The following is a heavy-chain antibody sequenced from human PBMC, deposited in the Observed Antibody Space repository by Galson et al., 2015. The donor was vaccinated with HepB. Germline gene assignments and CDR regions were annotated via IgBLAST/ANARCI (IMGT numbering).Heavy chain of an antibody. V-gene: IGHV1-69*13. D-gene: IGHD2-2*01. Sequence: SVKVSCKASGGTFSSYAISWVRQAPGQGLEWMGGIIPIFGTANYAQKFQGRVTITADESTSTAYMELNSLRSEDTAVYYCARGHRGYCSSTSCYPHYYYYYMDVWGKGTTVTVSS. CDR2: IIPIFGTA. CDR1: GGTFSSYA. J-gene: IGHJ6*03. CDR3: ARGHRGYCSSTSCYPHYYYYYMDV.